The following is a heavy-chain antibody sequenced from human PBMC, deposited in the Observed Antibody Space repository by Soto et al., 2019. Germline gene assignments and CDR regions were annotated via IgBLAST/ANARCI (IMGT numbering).Heavy chain of an antibody. CDR1: GGSFSGYY. V-gene: IGHV4-34*01. Sequence: SETLSLTCAVYGGSFSGYYWSWIRQPPGKGLEWIGEINHSGSTNYNPSLKSRVTISVDTSKNQFSLKLSSVTAADTAVYYCAMVTTALYYYYYGMDVWGQGTTVTVSS. J-gene: IGHJ6*02. CDR2: INHSGST. D-gene: IGHD4-17*01. CDR3: AMVTTALYYYYYGMDV.